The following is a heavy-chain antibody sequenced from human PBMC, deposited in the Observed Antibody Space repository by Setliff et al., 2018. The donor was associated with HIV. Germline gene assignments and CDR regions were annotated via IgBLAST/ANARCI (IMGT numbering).Heavy chain of an antibody. Sequence: SETLSLTCSVSGISISGYYWSWIRQPPGKGLEWIGYIYYSGSTYFNPSLKSRVTISLDTSKNQFSLKVSSMTAADTAVYYCARNSKNWNYPVEYYDYYMDVWGTGTTVTISS. CDR3: ARNSKNWNYPVEYYDYYMDV. CDR2: IYYSGST. V-gene: IGHV4-59*12. J-gene: IGHJ6*03. CDR1: GISISGYY. D-gene: IGHD1-7*01.